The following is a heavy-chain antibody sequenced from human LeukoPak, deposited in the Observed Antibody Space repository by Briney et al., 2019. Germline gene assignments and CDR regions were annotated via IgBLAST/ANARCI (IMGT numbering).Heavy chain of an antibody. Sequence: SETLSLTCAVYGGSFSGYYWSWIRQPPGKGLEWIGEINHSGSTNYNPSLKSRVTISVDTSKNQFSLKLSSVTAADTAVYYCARGLIVVVVAATSAYNRFDPWGQGTLVIVSS. CDR1: GGSFSGYY. CDR2: INHSGST. V-gene: IGHV4-34*01. J-gene: IGHJ5*02. D-gene: IGHD2-15*01. CDR3: ARGLIVVVVAATSAYNRFDP.